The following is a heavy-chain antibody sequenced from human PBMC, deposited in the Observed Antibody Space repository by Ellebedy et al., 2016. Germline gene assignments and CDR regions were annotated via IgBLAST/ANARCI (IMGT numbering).Heavy chain of an antibody. D-gene: IGHD1-26*01. CDR2: IWYDGSNK. J-gene: IGHJ5*02. V-gene: IGHV3-30*02. CDR3: AIVRGWELLGGGWFDP. CDR1: GIAFSSTG. Sequence: GGSLRLSXAASGIAFSSTGLHCVSRAPGMGLEWVAVIWYDGSNKYYADSVKGRFTISRDNSKNTLYLQMNSLRAEDTAVYYCAIVRGWELLGGGWFDPWGQGTLVTVSS.